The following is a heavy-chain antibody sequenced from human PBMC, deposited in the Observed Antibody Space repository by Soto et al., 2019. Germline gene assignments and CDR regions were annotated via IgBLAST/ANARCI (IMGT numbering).Heavy chain of an antibody. CDR1: GFTFDDYA. CDR2: ISWNSGSI. Sequence: GGSQRLSCAASGFTFDDYAMHWVRQAPGKGLEWVSGISWNSGSIGYADSVKGRFTISRDNAKNSLYLQMNSLRAEDTALYYCAKDIYSDGGSYYLEGDAFDIWGQGTMVTVSS. CDR3: AKDIYSDGGSYYLEGDAFDI. D-gene: IGHD1-26*01. V-gene: IGHV3-9*01. J-gene: IGHJ3*02.